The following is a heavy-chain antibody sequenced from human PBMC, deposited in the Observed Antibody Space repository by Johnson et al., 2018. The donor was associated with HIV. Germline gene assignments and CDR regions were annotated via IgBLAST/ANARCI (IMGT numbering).Heavy chain of an antibody. CDR2: ISSNGGST. CDR1: GFTFSSYA. D-gene: IGHD2-21*02. V-gene: IGHV3-64*01. CDR3: ARGTVCGGDCYSRAFDI. J-gene: IGHJ3*02. Sequence: VQLVESGGGVVQPARSLRLSCAASGFTFSSYAMHWVRQAPGKGLEYVSAISSNGGSTYYANSVKGRFTISRDNSKNTLYLQMGSLRAEDMAVYYCARGTVCGGDCYSRAFDIWGQGTMVTVSS.